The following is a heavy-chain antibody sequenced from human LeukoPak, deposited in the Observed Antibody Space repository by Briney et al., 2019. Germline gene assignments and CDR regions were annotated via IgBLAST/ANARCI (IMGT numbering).Heavy chain of an antibody. Sequence: SETLSLTCTVSGGSISSYYWSWIRQPAGEGLEWIGHIYSTGSTNYNPSLKSRVTISVDTSKTHFSLILTSVTAADTAVYYCARNYDILDAFDIWGQGTMVTVSS. CDR1: GGSISSYY. D-gene: IGHD3-9*01. J-gene: IGHJ3*02. V-gene: IGHV4-4*07. CDR2: IYSTGST. CDR3: ARNYDILDAFDI.